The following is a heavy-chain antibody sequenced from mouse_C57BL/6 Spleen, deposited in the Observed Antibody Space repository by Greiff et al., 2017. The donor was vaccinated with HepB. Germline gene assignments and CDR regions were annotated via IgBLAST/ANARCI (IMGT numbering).Heavy chain of an antibody. Sequence: QVQLQQSGAELVMPGASVKLSCKASGYTFTSYWMHWVKQRPGQGLEWIGEIDPSDSYTNYNQKFKGKSTLTVDKSSSTAYMQLSSLTSEDSAVYYCARGQASAYYSNYYYFDYWGQGTTLTVSS. CDR3: ARGQASAYYSNYYYFDY. J-gene: IGHJ2*01. V-gene: IGHV1-69*01. CDR1: GYTFTSYW. CDR2: IDPSDSYT. D-gene: IGHD2-5*01.